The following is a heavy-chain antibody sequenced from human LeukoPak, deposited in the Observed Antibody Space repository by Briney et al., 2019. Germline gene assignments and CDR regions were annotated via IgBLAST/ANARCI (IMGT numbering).Heavy chain of an antibody. V-gene: IGHV4-34*01. Sequence: SETLSLTCAVYGGSFSGYYWSWIRQPPGKGLEWIGEINHSGSTNYNPSLKSRVTISVDTSKNQFSLKLSSVTAADTAVYYCARAGYDSSGYYYAAAFDYWGQGTLVTVSS. CDR1: GGSFSGYY. CDR2: INHSGST. CDR3: ARAGYDSSGYYYAAAFDY. D-gene: IGHD3-22*01. J-gene: IGHJ4*02.